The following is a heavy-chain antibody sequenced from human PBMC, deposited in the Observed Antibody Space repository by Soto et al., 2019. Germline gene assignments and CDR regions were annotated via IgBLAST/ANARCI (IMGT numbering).Heavy chain of an antibody. CDR2: IYHSGST. D-gene: IGHD2-21*02. V-gene: IGHV4-30-2*01. CDR1: GESLSGYS. CDR3: ARAYCGGDCDPDISSAFDI. J-gene: IGHJ3*02. Sequence: LSLNCAAYGESLSGYSWSWIRQQPGKALEWIGYIYHSGSTYHNPSLKSRVTIPVDRSKNQFSLKLSSVTAADTAVYDCARAYCGGDCDPDISSAFDIWGQGTMVTVSS.